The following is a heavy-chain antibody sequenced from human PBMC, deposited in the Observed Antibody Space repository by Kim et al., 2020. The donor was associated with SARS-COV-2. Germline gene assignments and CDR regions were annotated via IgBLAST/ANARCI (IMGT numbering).Heavy chain of an antibody. Sequence: ADSVKGRFTISRDNAKNSLYLQMNSLRAEDTAVYYCARSIAAAGNYAFDIWGRGTMVTVSS. V-gene: IGHV3-21*01. CDR3: ARSIAAAGNYAFDI. J-gene: IGHJ3*02. D-gene: IGHD6-13*01.